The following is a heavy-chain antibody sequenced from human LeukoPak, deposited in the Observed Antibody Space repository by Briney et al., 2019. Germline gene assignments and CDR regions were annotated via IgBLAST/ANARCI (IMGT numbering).Heavy chain of an antibody. J-gene: IGHJ4*02. D-gene: IGHD3-10*01. CDR3: ARGNGLMVRGVLMQTYFDY. CDR1: GYTFTSYD. CDR2: MNPNSGNT. Sequence: GASVKVSCKASGYTFTSYDINWVRQATGQGLEWMGWMNPNSGNTGYAQKFQGRVTMTRNTSISTAYTELSSLRSEDTAVYYCARGNGLMVRGVLMQTYFDYWGQGTLVTVSS. V-gene: IGHV1-8*01.